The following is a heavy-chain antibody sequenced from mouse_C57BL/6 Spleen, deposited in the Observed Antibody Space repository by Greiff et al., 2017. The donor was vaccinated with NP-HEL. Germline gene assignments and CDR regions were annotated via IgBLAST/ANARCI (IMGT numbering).Heavy chain of an antibody. J-gene: IGHJ4*01. CDR1: GYTFTDYY. Sequence: VQLQQSGPELVKPGASVKISCKASGYTFTDYYMNWVKQSHGKSLEWIGDINPNNGGTSYNQKFKGKATLTVDKSSSTAYMELRSLTSEDSAVYYCARYEYGHYYAMDYWGQGTSVTVSS. CDR3: ARYEYGHYYAMDY. D-gene: IGHD2-4*01. V-gene: IGHV1-26*01. CDR2: INPNNGGT.